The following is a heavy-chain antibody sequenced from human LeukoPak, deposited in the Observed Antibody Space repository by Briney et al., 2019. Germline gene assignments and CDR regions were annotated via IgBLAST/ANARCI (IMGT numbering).Heavy chain of an antibody. D-gene: IGHD1/OR15-1a*01. Sequence: GGSLRLSCATSGFTFSNYWMSWVRQAPGKGLEWVANIKHDGSEQYYVDSVKGRFTISRDNAKNSPYLQMNSLRADDTAVFYCARNKRADNWGQGALVTVSS. CDR2: IKHDGSEQ. V-gene: IGHV3-7*01. CDR1: GFTFSNYW. CDR3: ARNKRADN. J-gene: IGHJ4*02.